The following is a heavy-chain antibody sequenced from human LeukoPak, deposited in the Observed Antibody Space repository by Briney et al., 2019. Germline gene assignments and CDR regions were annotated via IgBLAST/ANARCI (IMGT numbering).Heavy chain of an antibody. Sequence: SETLSLTCSVSVTSRSLFHWTWFRQRAGNRPEWIGLIYTNGATTFNPSLKSGGAMSVDLARNQLFLNQASATAAYTAMYYCAKKHGDCWGQGTLVTVSS. CDR2: IYTNGAT. V-gene: IGHV4-4*07. CDR1: VTSRSLFH. J-gene: IGHJ4*02. CDR3: AKKHGDC.